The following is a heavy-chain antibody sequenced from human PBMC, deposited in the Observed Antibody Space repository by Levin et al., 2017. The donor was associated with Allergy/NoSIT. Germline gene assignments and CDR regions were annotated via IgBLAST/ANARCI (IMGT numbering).Heavy chain of an antibody. CDR3: AREGGTYCSSTSCPPALDNWFDP. Sequence: GESLKISCAASGFTFSSYWMSWVRQAPGKGLEWVANIKQDGSEKYYVDSVKGRFTISRDNAKNSLYLQMNSLRAEDTAVYYCAREGGTYCSSTSCPPALDNWFDPWGQGTLVTVSS. CDR1: GFTFSSYW. D-gene: IGHD2-2*01. CDR2: IKQDGSEK. J-gene: IGHJ5*02. V-gene: IGHV3-7*01.